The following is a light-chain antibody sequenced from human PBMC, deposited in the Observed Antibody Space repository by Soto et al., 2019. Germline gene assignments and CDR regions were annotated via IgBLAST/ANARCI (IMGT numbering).Light chain of an antibody. J-gene: IGLJ3*02. CDR3: CAYAGRSIWV. CDR2: EGS. Sequence: QSALTQPASVSGYPGQSISISCSGTSSDVGSFNLLSWYQQHPGKAPKLLIYEGSKRPSGVSSRFSESKSGNTASLTISGLQAEDEADYYCCAYAGRSIWVFGGGAKLTVL. V-gene: IGLV2-23*01. CDR1: SSDVGSFNL.